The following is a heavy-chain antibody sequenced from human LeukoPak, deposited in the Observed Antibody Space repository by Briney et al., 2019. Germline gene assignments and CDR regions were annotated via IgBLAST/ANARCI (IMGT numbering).Heavy chain of an antibody. CDR2: INPDGNKK. CDR1: GFTFSNYW. D-gene: IGHD5-18*01. Sequence: GGSLRLSCAASGFTFSNYWMIWVRQAPGKGLEWVASINPDGNKKYSADSVKGRFTISRDNAENSLYLQMNSLRVEDTAFYYCARDLAYSRLDYWGQGMLVTVSS. V-gene: IGHV3-7*01. CDR3: ARDLAYSRLDY. J-gene: IGHJ4*02.